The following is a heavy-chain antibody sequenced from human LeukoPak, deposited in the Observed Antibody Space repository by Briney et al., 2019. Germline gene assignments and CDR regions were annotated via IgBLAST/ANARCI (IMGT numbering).Heavy chain of an antibody. Sequence: ASVKVSCKASGYTFTSYDINWVRQAPGQGLEWMGWMNPNSGNTGYAQKFQGRVTMTRNTSISTAYMELSSLRSEDTAVYYCAGDGYTGYDWFDYWGQGTLVTVSS. CDR3: AGDGYTGYDWFDY. V-gene: IGHV1-8*01. CDR1: GYTFTSYD. J-gene: IGHJ4*02. CDR2: MNPNSGNT. D-gene: IGHD5-12*01.